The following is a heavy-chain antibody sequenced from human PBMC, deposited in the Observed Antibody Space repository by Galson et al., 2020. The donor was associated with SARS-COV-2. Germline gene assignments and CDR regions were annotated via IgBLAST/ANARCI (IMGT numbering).Heavy chain of an antibody. CDR3: TTSIIVPGTLDY. D-gene: IGHD3-22*01. J-gene: IGHJ4*02. V-gene: IGHV3-33*01. CDR1: GFTFSTYA. CDR2: IWSDDNHK. Sequence: GGSLRLSCAASGFTFSTYAMHWVRQAPGKGLEWVAVIWSDDNHKYYVDSVKGRFTISRDNSKNTVNLQMNSLRGEDTAVYYCTTSIIVPGTLDYWGQGTLVSVSS.